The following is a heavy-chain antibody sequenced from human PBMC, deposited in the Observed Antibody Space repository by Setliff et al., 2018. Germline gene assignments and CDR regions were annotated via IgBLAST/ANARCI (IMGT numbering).Heavy chain of an antibody. D-gene: IGHD1-26*01. CDR3: SRVGPLTDDAFDI. CDR1: GYSFTNNW. Sequence: GESLKISCQGSGYSFTNNWIAWVRQMPGKGLECMGIIFPGNSNTRYSPSFQGQVTISADKSINTAYLQWSSLKASDTAIYYCSRVGPLTDDAFDIWGQGTMVTVSS. V-gene: IGHV5-51*01. CDR2: IFPGNSNT. J-gene: IGHJ3*02.